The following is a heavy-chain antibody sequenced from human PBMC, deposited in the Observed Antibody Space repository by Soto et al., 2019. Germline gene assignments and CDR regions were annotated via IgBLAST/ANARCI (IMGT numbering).Heavy chain of an antibody. J-gene: IGHJ6*02. CDR2: ISGSGGST. CDR3: ASAAREYYYNSMDV. V-gene: IGHV3-23*01. CDR1: GFTFSSYA. D-gene: IGHD1-26*01. Sequence: EVQLLESGGGLVQPGGSLRLSSAASGFTFSSYAMSWVRQAPGKGLEWVSAISGSGGSTYYADSVKGRFTISRDNSKNTLYLQMNSLRAEDTAVYYCASAAREYYYNSMDVWGQGTTVTVSS.